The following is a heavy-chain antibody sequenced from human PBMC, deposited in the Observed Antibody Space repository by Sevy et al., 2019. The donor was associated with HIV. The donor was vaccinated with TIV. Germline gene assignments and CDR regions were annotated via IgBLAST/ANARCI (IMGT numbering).Heavy chain of an antibody. J-gene: IGHJ3*02. V-gene: IGHV3-21*01. Sequence: GGSLRLSCAASGFTFSSYSMNWVRQAPGKGLEWVSSISSSSSYIYYADSVKGRFTISRDNAKNSLYLQMNSLGAEDTAGYYCAREGGGYYYDSSGYDDAFDIWGQGTMVTVSS. D-gene: IGHD3-22*01. CDR1: GFTFSSYS. CDR3: AREGGGYYYDSSGYDDAFDI. CDR2: ISSSSSYI.